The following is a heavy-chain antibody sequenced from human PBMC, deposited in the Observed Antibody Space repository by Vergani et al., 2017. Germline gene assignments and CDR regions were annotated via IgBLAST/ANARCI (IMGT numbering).Heavy chain of an antibody. CDR3: ARDRVRGYYYDSS. D-gene: IGHD3-22*01. Sequence: QLQLQESGPGLVKPSETLSLTCTVSGGSISSSSYYWGWIRQPPGKGLEWIGSIYYSGSTYYNPSLKSRVTISVDTSKNQFSLKLSSVTAADTAVYYCARDRVRGYYYDSSWGQGTLVTVSS. CDR1: GGSISSSSYY. CDR2: IYYSGST. V-gene: IGHV4-39*07. J-gene: IGHJ4*02.